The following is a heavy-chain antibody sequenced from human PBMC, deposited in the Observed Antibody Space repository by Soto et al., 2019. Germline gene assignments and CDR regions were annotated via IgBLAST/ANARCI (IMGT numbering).Heavy chain of an antibody. CDR1: GGSISSYY. CDR2: IYYSGST. Sequence: SETMSLTCTVSGGSISSYYWSWIRQPPGKGLEWIGYIYYSGSTNYNPSLKSRVTISVDTSKNQFSLKLSSVTAADTAVYYCARWATTVTTGFDSWGQGTLVTVSS. D-gene: IGHD4-17*01. J-gene: IGHJ4*02. CDR3: ARWATTVTTGFDS. V-gene: IGHV4-59*12.